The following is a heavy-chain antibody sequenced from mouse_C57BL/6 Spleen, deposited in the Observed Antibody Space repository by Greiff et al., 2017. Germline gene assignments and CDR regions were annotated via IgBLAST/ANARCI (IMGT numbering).Heavy chain of an antibody. Sequence: VQLQQPGAELVKPGASVKLSCKASGYTFTSSWMHWVKQRPGQGLEWIGMIPPNSGSTNYNEKFKSKATLTVDKSSSTAYMQLSSLTSEDSAVYCCARDYGSSYWYFDVWGTGTTVTVSS. V-gene: IGHV1-64*01. CDR2: IPPNSGST. CDR1: GYTFTSSW. J-gene: IGHJ1*03. CDR3: ARDYGSSYWYFDV. D-gene: IGHD1-1*01.